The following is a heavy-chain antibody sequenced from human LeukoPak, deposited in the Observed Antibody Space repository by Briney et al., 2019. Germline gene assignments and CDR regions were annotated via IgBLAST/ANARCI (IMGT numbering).Heavy chain of an antibody. J-gene: IGHJ6*03. CDR1: GGSFSGYY. CDR3: ARRITGFRYYHYMDV. V-gene: IGHV4-34*01. Sequence: SETLSLTCAVYGGSFSGYYWSWIRQPPGKGLEWIGEINHSGSTNYNPSLKSRVTISVDTSKNQFSLKLSSVTAADTAVYYCARRITGFRYYHYMDVWGKGTTVTVSS. D-gene: IGHD2/OR15-2a*01. CDR2: INHSGST.